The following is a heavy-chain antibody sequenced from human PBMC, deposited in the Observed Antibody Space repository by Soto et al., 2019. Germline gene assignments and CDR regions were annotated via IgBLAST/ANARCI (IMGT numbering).Heavy chain of an antibody. J-gene: IGHJ5*02. CDR3: AKVSSTAMVLNWFDP. D-gene: IGHD5-18*01. CDR2: ISGSGGST. CDR1: GFTFSSYA. Sequence: LRLSCAASGFTFSSYAMSWVRQAPGKGLEWVSAISGSGGSTYYADSVKGRFTISRDNSKNTLYLQMNSLRAEDTAVYYCAKVSSTAMVLNWFDPWAQGTLVTVSS. V-gene: IGHV3-23*01.